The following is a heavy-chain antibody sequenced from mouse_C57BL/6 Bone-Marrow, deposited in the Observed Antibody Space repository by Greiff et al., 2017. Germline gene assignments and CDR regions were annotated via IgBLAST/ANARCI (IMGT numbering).Heavy chain of an antibody. Sequence: QVQLQQSGTELVKPGASVKLSCKASGYTFTSYWMHWVKQRPGQGLEWIGNINPSNGGTNYNEKFKSKATLTVDKSSSTAYMQLSSLTSEDSAVYYCARVPYYYGSSYAMDYWGQGTSVTVSS. CDR2: INPSNGGT. CDR3: ARVPYYYGSSYAMDY. CDR1: GYTFTSYW. V-gene: IGHV1-53*01. J-gene: IGHJ4*01. D-gene: IGHD1-1*01.